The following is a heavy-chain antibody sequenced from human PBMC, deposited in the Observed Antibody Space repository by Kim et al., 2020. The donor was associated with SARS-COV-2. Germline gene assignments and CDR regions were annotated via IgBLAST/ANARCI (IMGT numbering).Heavy chain of an antibody. CDR1: GYTFTSYG. J-gene: IGHJ3*02. V-gene: IGHV1-18*04. CDR3: ASGDCSSTSCFFGAFDI. D-gene: IGHD2-2*01. CDR2: ISTYNGNT. Sequence: ASVKVSCKASGYTFTSYGISWVRQAPGQGLEWVGWISTYNGNTNYAQKLQGRVTMTTDTSTSTAYMELRSLRSDDTAMYYCASGDCSSTSCFFGAFDIWGQGTMVTVSS.